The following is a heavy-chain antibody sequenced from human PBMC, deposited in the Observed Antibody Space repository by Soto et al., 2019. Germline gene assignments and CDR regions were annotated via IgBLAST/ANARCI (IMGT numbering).Heavy chain of an antibody. D-gene: IGHD3-10*01. V-gene: IGHV1-69*08. CDR1: GGTFSSYT. J-gene: IGHJ2*01. CDR3: ARDLGSYWYFDL. CDR2: IIPILGIA. Sequence: QVQLVQSGAEVKKPGSSVKVSCKASGGTFSSYTISWVRQAPGQGLEWMGRIIPILGIANYAQKFQGRVTITADKSTSTAYMELSSLRSEDTAVYYCARDLGSYWYFDLWGRGTLVTVSS.